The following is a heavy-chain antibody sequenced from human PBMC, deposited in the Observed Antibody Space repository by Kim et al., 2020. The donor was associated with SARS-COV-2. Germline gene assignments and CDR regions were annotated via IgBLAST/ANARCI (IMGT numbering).Heavy chain of an antibody. CDR1: GFTFSSYA. V-gene: IGHV3-23*01. CDR2: ISGSGSST. CDR3: AKDRTDGGNSVFDY. D-gene: IGHD2-21*02. Sequence: GGSLRLSCAASGFTFSSYAMSWVRQAPGKGLEWVSAISGSGSSTYYADSVKGRFTISRDNSKNTLYLQMNSLRAEDTALYYCAKDRTDGGNSVFDYWGQGALVTVSS. J-gene: IGHJ4*02.